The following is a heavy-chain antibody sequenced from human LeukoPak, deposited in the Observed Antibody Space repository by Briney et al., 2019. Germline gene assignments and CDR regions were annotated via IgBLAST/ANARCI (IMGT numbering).Heavy chain of an antibody. V-gene: IGHV3-21*04. CDR1: GFTFSSYT. J-gene: IGHJ6*03. CDR3: ARVSDFWSGYSSSYMDV. CDR2: ITSSSSSI. Sequence: GGSLRLSCEASGFTFSSYTMNWVRQAPGEGLEWVSSITSSSSSIYYADSVKGRITISRDNARNSLYLQMNSLRAEDTAVYYCARVSDFWSGYSSSYMDVWGKGTTVTVSS. D-gene: IGHD3-3*01.